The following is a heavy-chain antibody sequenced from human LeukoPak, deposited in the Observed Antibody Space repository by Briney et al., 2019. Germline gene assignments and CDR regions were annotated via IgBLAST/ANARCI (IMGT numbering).Heavy chain of an antibody. V-gene: IGHV5-51*01. CDR2: IYPGDSDT. CDR3: ARRDGYCSSSSCYADYYYGMDV. D-gene: IGHD2-2*01. J-gene: IGHJ6*02. CDR1: GYSFTSYW. Sequence: GESLKISCKGSGYSFTSYWIGWVRQMPGKGLEWMGIIYPGDSDTTYSPSFQGQVTISADKSISTAYLQWSSLKASDTAMYYCARRDGYCSSSSCYADYYYGMDVWGQGTTVTVSS.